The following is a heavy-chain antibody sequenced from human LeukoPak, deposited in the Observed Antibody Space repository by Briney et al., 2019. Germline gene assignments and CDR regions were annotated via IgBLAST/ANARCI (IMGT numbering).Heavy chain of an antibody. CDR2: ISGRGGST. Sequence: GGSLRLSCAASGFTFSSYAMSWVRQAPGKGLEWVSAISGRGGSTYYTHSVKGRFTNSRDNSKNTLYLQMNSLRAEDTAVYYCAKELLQMAVAGQCDYWGQGTLVTVSS. V-gene: IGHV3-23*01. CDR3: AKELLQMAVAGQCDY. CDR1: GFTFSSYA. J-gene: IGHJ4*02. D-gene: IGHD6-19*01.